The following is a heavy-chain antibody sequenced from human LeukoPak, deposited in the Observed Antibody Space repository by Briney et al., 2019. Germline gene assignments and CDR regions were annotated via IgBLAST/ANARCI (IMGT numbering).Heavy chain of an antibody. CDR2: IKQDGSDK. J-gene: IGHJ5*02. Sequence: GGSLRLSCAASGLIFRDYWMAWVRQAPGKGLEWVANIKQDGSDKYYVDSVKGRFTISRDNAKNSLYLQMNSLRAEDTAVYYCARDEGAYDTWGQGTLVSVSS. V-gene: IGHV3-7*01. CDR1: GLIFRDYW. D-gene: IGHD5-12*01. CDR3: ARDEGAYDT.